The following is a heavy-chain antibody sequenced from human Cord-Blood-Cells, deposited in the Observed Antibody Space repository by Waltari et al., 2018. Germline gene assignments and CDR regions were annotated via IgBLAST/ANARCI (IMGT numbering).Heavy chain of an antibody. V-gene: IGHV4-34*01. J-gene: IGHJ4*02. D-gene: IGHD6-13*01. CDR1: GGSCRGYY. CDR2: INHSGST. CDR3: ASTSSWYY. Sequence: VQLQKRGAGLLTPSETLSPTCAVLGGSCRGYYCSWIRQPPGKGLEWIGEINHSGSTNYNPSLKSRVTGSVDTSKNQFSLKLSSVTAADTAVYYCASTSSWYYWGQGTLVTVSS.